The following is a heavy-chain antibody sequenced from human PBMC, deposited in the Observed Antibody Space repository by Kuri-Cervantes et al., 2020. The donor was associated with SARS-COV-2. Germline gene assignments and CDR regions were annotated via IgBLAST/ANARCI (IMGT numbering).Heavy chain of an antibody. CDR2: IKQDGSEE. Sequence: GGSLRLSCSVSGGSIASSRFYWAWIRQPPGKGLEWVANIKQDGSEEFYVDSVKGRFTVSRDNAKKSLFLQMNSLRAEDTAVYYCAKTTQYQLLYYGQTTYFDYWGQGTLVTVSS. D-gene: IGHD2-2*02. J-gene: IGHJ4*02. V-gene: IGHV3-7*03. CDR1: GGSIASSRF. CDR3: AKTTQYQLLYYGQTTYFDY.